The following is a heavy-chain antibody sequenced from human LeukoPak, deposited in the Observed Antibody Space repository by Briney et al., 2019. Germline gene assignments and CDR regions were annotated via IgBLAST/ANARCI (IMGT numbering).Heavy chain of an antibody. J-gene: IGHJ3*02. CDR2: ISAYNGNT. D-gene: IGHD3/OR15-3a*01. CDR3: ARDRKYDLWSGYYSAYDI. CDR1: GYTFTTYV. V-gene: IGHV1-18*01. Sequence: GASVKVSCKASGYTFTTYVISWVRQAPGQGLEWMGWISAYNGNTNYAQKLQGRVTMTPDTSTRTAYIELRSLRSADTAVYYCARDRKYDLWSGYYSAYDIWGQGTMVTVSS.